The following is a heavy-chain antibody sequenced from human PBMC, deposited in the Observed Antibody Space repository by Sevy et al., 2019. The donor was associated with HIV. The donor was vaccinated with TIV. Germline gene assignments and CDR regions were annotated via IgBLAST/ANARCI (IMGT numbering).Heavy chain of an antibody. CDR1: GFIFSDYY. D-gene: IGHD2-2*03. CDR2: ISGSGST. Sequence: GGSLRLSCSGSGFIFSDYYMSWIRQAPGRGVEWVAYISGSGSTYYAVSVEGRFTISRDNARNSLYLQMNSLRADDTAVYYCARDPLLGIAREVARGGYWGQGTLVTVSS. CDR3: ARDPLLGIAREVARGGY. J-gene: IGHJ4*02. V-gene: IGHV3-11*01.